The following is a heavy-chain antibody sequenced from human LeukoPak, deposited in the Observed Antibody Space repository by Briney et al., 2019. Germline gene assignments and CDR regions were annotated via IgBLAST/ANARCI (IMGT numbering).Heavy chain of an antibody. CDR3: ARATYDSGRDY. D-gene: IGHD6-19*01. CDR2: IGTSGRSM. CDR1: GFTFSSYE. J-gene: IGHJ4*02. V-gene: IGHV3-48*03. Sequence: PGGSLRLSCAASGFTFSSYEMNWVCQTPGKGLEWVSYIGTSGRSMSYADSVKGRFTISRDNPKNSLYLQMNSLRAEDTAVYYCARATYDSGRDYWGQGTLVTVSS.